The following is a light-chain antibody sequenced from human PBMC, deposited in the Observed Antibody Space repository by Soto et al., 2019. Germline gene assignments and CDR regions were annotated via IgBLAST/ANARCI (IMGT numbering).Light chain of an antibody. J-gene: IGLJ2*01. CDR2: GNS. V-gene: IGLV1-40*01. CDR3: QSSDSSLRGNVV. Sequence: QSVLTQPPSVSGAPGQRVTISCTGSSSNIGAGYDVHWYQQLPGTAPKLLIYGNSNRPSGVPDRFSGSKSGTSASLAITGLQAEDEADYYCQSSDSSLRGNVVFGGGTQLTVL. CDR1: SSNIGAGYD.